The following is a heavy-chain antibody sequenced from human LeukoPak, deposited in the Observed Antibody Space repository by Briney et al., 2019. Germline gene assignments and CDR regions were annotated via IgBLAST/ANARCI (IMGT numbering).Heavy chain of an antibody. Sequence: PSGTLSLTCAVSGGSISSYNLWSWVRQPPGKGLEWVGEIYHNSGTTTYNPSLKSRVTISTDKSRSQLSLELTSVTAADTAVYSCASLRDFSGSTYYFFDLWGRGTQVTVSS. CDR2: IYHNSGTT. J-gene: IGHJ2*01. CDR3: ASLRDFSGSTYYFFDL. V-gene: IGHV4-4*02. CDR1: GGSISSYNL. D-gene: IGHD2-15*01.